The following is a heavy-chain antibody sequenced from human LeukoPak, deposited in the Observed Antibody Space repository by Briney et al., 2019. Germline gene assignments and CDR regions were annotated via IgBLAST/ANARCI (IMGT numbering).Heavy chain of an antibody. Sequence: GGSLRLSCGASGFIFRNYGMHWVRQAPGKGLQGVAVIYSDGSNKNSADSVRGRFTISRDNSNNALYLQMNSLRADDTAVYYCARGNYYDRSGLDYWGQGTLVTVSS. D-gene: IGHD3-22*01. CDR3: ARGNYYDRSGLDY. V-gene: IGHV3-33*01. CDR2: IYSDGSNK. J-gene: IGHJ4*02. CDR1: GFIFRNYG.